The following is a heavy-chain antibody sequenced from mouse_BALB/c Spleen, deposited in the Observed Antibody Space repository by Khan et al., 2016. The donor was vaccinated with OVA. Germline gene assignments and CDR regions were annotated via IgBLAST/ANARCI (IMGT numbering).Heavy chain of an antibody. V-gene: IGHV2-2*02. CDR3: AKNRNGYFDY. Sequence: VQLQESGPGLVQPSQSLSITCTVSGFSLTNYGVHWVRQSPGKGLEWLGVIWSGGITDYNETFISRLSISKVISKSQVFFKMNSLQANDTAIYYCAKNRNGYFDYWGQGTTLTVSS. CDR2: IWSGGIT. D-gene: IGHD1-1*02. J-gene: IGHJ2*01. CDR1: GFSLTNYG.